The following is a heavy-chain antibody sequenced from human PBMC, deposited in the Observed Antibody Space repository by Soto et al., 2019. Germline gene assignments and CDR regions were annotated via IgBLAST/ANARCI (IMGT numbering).Heavy chain of an antibody. V-gene: IGHV1-18*01. CDR1: GYTFTSYG. CDR2: ISAYNGNT. D-gene: IGHD3-3*01. J-gene: IGHJ4*02. CDR3: ARVFTIFGVVIRNFDY. Sequence: ASVKVSCKASGYTFTSYGISWVRQAPGQGLEWMGWISAYNGNTNYAQKLQGRVTMTTDTSTSTAYMELRSLRSDDTAVYYCARVFTIFGVVIRNFDYWGQGTLVTVSS.